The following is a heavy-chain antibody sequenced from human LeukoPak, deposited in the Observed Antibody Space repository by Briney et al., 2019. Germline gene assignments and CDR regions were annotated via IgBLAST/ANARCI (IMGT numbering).Heavy chain of an antibody. V-gene: IGHV3-74*01. D-gene: IGHD3-10*01. CDR2: INTDGSST. CDR3: ALSQYYYGSGSNYGMDV. CDR1: GFTFSSYW. J-gene: IGHJ6*02. Sequence: GGSLRLSCAASGFTFSSYWMHWVRQAPGKGLVWVSRINTDGSSTSYADSVKGRFTISRDNAKNTLYLQMNSLRAEDTAVYYCALSQYYYGSGSNYGMDVWGQGTTVTVSS.